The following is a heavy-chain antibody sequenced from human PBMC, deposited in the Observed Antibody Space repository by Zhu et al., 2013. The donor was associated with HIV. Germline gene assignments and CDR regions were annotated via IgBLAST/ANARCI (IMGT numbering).Heavy chain of an antibody. CDR2: INPSGDTT. D-gene: IGHD1-20*01. Sequence: QVQLVQSGAEVKKPGASVKVSCKASGHTFSSYYIHWVRQAPGQGLEWMGIINPSGDTTIYAQKFRGRVTMTRDTSTSTVYMDLSSLRSEDTAVYYCASVYTHDSAPKFWGQGTLVTVSS. V-gene: IGHV1-46*01. CDR3: ASVYTHDSAPKF. CDR1: GHTFSSYY. J-gene: IGHJ4*02.